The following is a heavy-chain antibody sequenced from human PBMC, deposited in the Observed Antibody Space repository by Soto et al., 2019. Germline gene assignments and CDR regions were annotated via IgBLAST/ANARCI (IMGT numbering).Heavy chain of an antibody. Sequence: GWSLRLSCAASGFTFIDYYMSWIRQAPGKGLEWVSYISGGGGSTIQYADSVKGRFTISRDNAKYSLYLQMNSLRVADTAVYYCTRVRGYYDSSGFDYWGQGTPVTVSS. CDR2: ISGGGGSTI. J-gene: IGHJ4*02. CDR3: TRVRGYYDSSGFDY. CDR1: GFTFIDYY. D-gene: IGHD3-22*01. V-gene: IGHV3-11*01.